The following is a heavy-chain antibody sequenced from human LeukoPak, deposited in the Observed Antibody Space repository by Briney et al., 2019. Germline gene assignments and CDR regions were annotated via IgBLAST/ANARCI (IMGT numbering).Heavy chain of an antibody. Sequence: ASVKVSCKASGYRFTGYYMHWVRQAPGQGLEWMGWINPNSGDTNYAQKFQGRVTMTRDTSISTAFMELSRLRSDDTAVYYCARGAIVGALLHDYWGQGTLVTVSS. CDR1: GYRFTGYY. D-gene: IGHD1-26*01. J-gene: IGHJ4*02. V-gene: IGHV1-2*02. CDR2: INPNSGDT. CDR3: ARGAIVGALLHDY.